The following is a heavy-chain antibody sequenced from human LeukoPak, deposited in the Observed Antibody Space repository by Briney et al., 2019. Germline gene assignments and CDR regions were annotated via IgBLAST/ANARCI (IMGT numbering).Heavy chain of an antibody. Sequence: GGSLRLSCAASGFTLSSFTMHWVRQAPGKGLEWVAIISHDGSTKYYADSVKGRFTISRDKSKHTLYLQMSSLRAEDTAVYHCARDMSSDWDYYYYYGMDVWGQGTTVTVSS. V-gene: IGHV3-30-3*01. D-gene: IGHD6-19*01. CDR2: ISHDGSTK. J-gene: IGHJ6*02. CDR1: GFTLSSFT. CDR3: ARDMSSDWDYYYYYGMDV.